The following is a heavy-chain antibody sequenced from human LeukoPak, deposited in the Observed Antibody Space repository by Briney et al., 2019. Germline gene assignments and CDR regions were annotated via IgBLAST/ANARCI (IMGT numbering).Heavy chain of an antibody. CDR2: ISASGGAT. D-gene: IGHD3-3*01. V-gene: IGHV3-23*01. CDR3: AKDSTTIFGVVSDYYGMDV. CDR1: GFTFHNFA. J-gene: IGHJ6*02. Sequence: PGGSLRLSCAASGFTFHNFAMNWVRQAPGKGLEWVSAISASGGATYYAGSVKGRFTISRDNSKNTLYLQMNSLRAEDTAVYYCAKDSTTIFGVVSDYYGMDVWGQGTTVTVSS.